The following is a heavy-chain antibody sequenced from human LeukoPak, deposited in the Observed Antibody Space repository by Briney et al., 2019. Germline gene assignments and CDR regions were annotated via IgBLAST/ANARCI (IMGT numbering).Heavy chain of an antibody. CDR2: IIPIFGTA. CDR3: ARGDYGTLYGDYAQDY. CDR1: GGTFSSYA. D-gene: IGHD4-17*01. Sequence: GSSVKVSCKASGGTFSSYAINWVRQAPGQGLEWMGRIIPIFGTANYAQKFQGRVTITTDESTSTAYMELSSLRSEDTAVYYCARGDYGTLYGDYAQDYWGQGTLVTVSS. V-gene: IGHV1-69*05. J-gene: IGHJ4*02.